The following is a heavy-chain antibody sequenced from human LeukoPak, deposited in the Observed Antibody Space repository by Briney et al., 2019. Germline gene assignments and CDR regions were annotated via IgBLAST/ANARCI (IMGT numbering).Heavy chain of an antibody. J-gene: IGHJ4*02. CDR1: GFTFSSYA. D-gene: IGHD3-22*01. CDR3: AKHAYYYDSSGYYLPYFDY. CDR2: ISGGGGST. V-gene: IGHV3-23*01. Sequence: PGGSLRLSCAASGFTFSSYAMSWVRQAPGKGLEWVSAISGGGGSTYYADSVKGRFTISRDNSKNTLYLQMNSLRAEDTAVYYCAKHAYYYDSSGYYLPYFDYWGQGTLVTVSS.